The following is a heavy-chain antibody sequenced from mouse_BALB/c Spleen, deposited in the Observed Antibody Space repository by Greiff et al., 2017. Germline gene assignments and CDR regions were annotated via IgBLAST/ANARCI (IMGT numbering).Heavy chain of an antibody. CDR2: ISSGGGST. Sequence: EVNVVESGGGLVKPGGSLKLSCAASGFAFSSYDMSWVRQTPEKRLEWVAYISSGGGSTYYPDTVKGRFTISRDNAKNTLYLQMSSLKSEDTAMYYCARHALLYGNFDYWGQGTTLTVSS. D-gene: IGHD2-1*01. CDR3: ARHALLYGNFDY. V-gene: IGHV5-12-1*01. J-gene: IGHJ2*01. CDR1: GFAFSSYD.